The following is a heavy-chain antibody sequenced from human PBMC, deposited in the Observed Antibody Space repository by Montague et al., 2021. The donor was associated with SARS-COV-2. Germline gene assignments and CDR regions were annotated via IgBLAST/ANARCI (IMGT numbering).Heavy chain of an antibody. V-gene: IGHV3-48*03. CDR2: ISSSGSTI. CDR1: GFIFSSYE. CDR3: AATSGDIVVVVAAYYGMDV. D-gene: IGHD2-15*01. J-gene: IGHJ6*02. Sequence: LSFSASGFIFSSYEMNWVRQAPGKGLEWVSYISSSGSTIYYADSVKGRFTISRDNAKNSLYLQMNSLRAEDTAVYYCAATSGDIVVVVAAYYGMDVWGQGTTVTVSS.